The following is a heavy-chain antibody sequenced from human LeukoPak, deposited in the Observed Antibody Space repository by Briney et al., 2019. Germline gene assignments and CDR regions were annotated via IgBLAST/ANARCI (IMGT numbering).Heavy chain of an antibody. J-gene: IGHJ5*02. CDR3: ARLSQYYYDSSGPDP. CDR2: IYSGGST. Sequence: GGSLRLSCAASGFTVSSNYMSWVRQAPGKGLEWVSVIYSGGSTYYADSVKGRFTISRDNAKNSLYLQMNSLRAEDTAVYYCARLSQYYYDSSGPDPWGQGTLVTVSS. CDR1: GFTVSSNY. D-gene: IGHD3-22*01. V-gene: IGHV3-66*01.